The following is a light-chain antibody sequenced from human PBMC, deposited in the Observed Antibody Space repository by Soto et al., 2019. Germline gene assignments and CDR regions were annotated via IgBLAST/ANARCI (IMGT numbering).Light chain of an antibody. CDR1: QGIRSD. CDR2: AAS. CDR3: LQDYNYPRT. V-gene: IGKV1-6*01. Sequence: AIQMTQSPSSLSASVGDRVTITCRASQGIRSDLGWYQQKPGKAPKLLIYAASNLQSGVPSRFSGSGSGTDFTLTISSLQPEDFATYYCLQDYNYPRTFGQGTKVEIK. J-gene: IGKJ1*01.